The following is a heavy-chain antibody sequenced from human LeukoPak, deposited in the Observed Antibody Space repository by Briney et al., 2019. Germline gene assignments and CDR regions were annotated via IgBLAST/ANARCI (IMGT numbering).Heavy chain of an antibody. V-gene: IGHV5-51*01. Sequence: GESLKISCEGSGYSFTSYWIGWVRQMPGEGLEWMGIIYPGDSDTRYSPSFQGQVTISADKSISTAYLQWSSLKASDTAMYYCARLHYSSGWYSSDYWGQGTLVTVSS. CDR3: ARLHYSSGWYSSDY. J-gene: IGHJ4*02. CDR2: IYPGDSDT. D-gene: IGHD6-19*01. CDR1: GYSFTSYW.